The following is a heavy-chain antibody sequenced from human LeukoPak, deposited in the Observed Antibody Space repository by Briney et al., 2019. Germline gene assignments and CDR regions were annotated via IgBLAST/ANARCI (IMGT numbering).Heavy chain of an antibody. D-gene: IGHD5-12*01. J-gene: IGHJ4*02. CDR2: IYYGGST. CDR1: GGSISSYY. V-gene: IGHV4-59*01. CDR3: ARGGRGYPQTY. Sequence: PSETLSLTCTVSGGSISSYYWSWIRQPPGKGLEWIGYIYYGGSTNYNPSLKSRVTISVDTSKNQFSLKLSSVTAADTAVYYCARGGRGYPQTYWGQGTLVTVSS.